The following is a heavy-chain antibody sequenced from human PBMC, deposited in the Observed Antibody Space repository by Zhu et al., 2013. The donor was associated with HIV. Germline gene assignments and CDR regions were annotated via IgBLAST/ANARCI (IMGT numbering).Heavy chain of an antibody. V-gene: IGHV1-69*06. D-gene: IGHD1-1*01. CDR2: IVPIFGTT. J-gene: IGHJ3*02. CDR1: GGTLNSDA. CDR3: ARDGVTTTKNAFDI. Sequence: QVQLVQSGAEVKKPGSSVKVSCKTSGGTLNSDAITWVRQAPGQGLEWMGTIVPIFGTTNHAQKFQGRVTITADKSTTAAYMELSSLRSEDTAVYYCARDGVTTTKNAFDIWGQGTMVTVSS.